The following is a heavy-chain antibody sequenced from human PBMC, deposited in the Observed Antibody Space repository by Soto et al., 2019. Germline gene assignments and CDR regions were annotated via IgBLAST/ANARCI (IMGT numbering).Heavy chain of an antibody. Sequence: ASVKVSCKASGYTFTSYAMHWVRQAPGQRLEWMGWINAGNGNTKYSQKFQGRVTITRDTSASTAYMELSSLRSEDTAVYYCARAPKGYCSGTSCYYYYYMDVWGKGTTVTVSS. CDR2: INAGNGNT. D-gene: IGHD2-2*01. V-gene: IGHV1-3*01. CDR1: GYTFTSYA. CDR3: ARAPKGYCSGTSCYYYYYMDV. J-gene: IGHJ6*03.